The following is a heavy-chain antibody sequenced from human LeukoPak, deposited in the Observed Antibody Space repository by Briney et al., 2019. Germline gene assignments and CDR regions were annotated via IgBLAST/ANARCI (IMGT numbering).Heavy chain of an antibody. V-gene: IGHV3-7*01. CDR3: AREARVLGNQLLHYYYGMDV. J-gene: IGHJ6*02. D-gene: IGHD2-2*01. Sequence: GGSLRLSCAASGFTFSSYWMSWVRQAPGKGLEGVANIKQDGSEKYYVDSVKGRFTISRDNAKNSLYLQMNSLRAEDTAVYYCAREARVLGNQLLHYYYGMDVWGQGTTVTVSS. CDR1: GFTFSSYW. CDR2: IKQDGSEK.